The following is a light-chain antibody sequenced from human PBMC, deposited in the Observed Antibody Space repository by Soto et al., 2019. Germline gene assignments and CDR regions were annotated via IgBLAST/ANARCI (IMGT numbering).Light chain of an antibody. V-gene: IGKV3-11*01. J-gene: IGKJ2*01. CDR3: QQRSNWPRT. Sequence: EIVLTQSPATLSLSPGERATLSCRASQSVGSSLAWFQHKRGQAPRLLIFDASNRATGIPARFSGSGSGTDFTLAISSLEPEDFAVYYCQQRSNWPRTFGQGTKLEIK. CDR1: QSVGSS. CDR2: DAS.